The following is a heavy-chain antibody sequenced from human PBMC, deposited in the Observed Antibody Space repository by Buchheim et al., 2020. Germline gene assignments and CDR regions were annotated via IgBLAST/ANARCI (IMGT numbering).Heavy chain of an antibody. Sequence: QVQLQQWGAGLLKPSETLSLTCAVYGGSFSGYYWSWIRQPPGKGLEWIGEINHSGSTNYNPSLKSRVTISVDTSKNQFSLKLSSVTAADTAVYYCAREKYSSGWTGRDYYYGMDVWGQGTT. CDR3: AREKYSSGWTGRDYYYGMDV. D-gene: IGHD6-19*01. V-gene: IGHV4-34*01. CDR1: GGSFSGYY. J-gene: IGHJ6*02. CDR2: INHSGST.